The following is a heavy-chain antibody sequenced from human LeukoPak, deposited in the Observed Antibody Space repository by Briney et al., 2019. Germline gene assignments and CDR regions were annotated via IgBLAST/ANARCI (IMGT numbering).Heavy chain of an antibody. CDR2: IEQDGSEK. J-gene: IGHJ4*02. CDR3: ASDMYYYGSGSYFFEY. V-gene: IGHV3-7*01. CDR1: GFTFSNYW. Sequence: GGSLRLSCAASGFTFSNYWMSWVRQAPGKGLEWVANIEQDGSEKYYVDSVKGRFTISRDNATNSLYLQMNSLRAEDTAVYYCASDMYYYGSGSYFFEYWGQGTLVTVSS. D-gene: IGHD3-10*01.